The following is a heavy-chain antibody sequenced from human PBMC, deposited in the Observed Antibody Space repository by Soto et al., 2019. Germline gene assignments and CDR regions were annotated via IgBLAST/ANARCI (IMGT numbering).Heavy chain of an antibody. Sequence: PGGSLRLSCAASGFTFSSYAMSWVRQGPGKGLEWVSSISGGGGSTSYADSVKGRFTISRDNSKNTLYLHMNSLRSDDTAVYYCARVPFNDNYGDYGKFDPWGQGTLVTVSS. V-gene: IGHV3-23*01. CDR1: GFTFSSYA. CDR3: ARVPFNDNYGDYGKFDP. D-gene: IGHD4-17*01. CDR2: ISGGGGST. J-gene: IGHJ5*02.